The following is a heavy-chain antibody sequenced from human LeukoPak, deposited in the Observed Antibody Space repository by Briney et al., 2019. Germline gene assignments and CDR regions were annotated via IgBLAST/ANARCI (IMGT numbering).Heavy chain of an antibody. D-gene: IGHD2-21*01. CDR3: AREYCGGECYSGFDY. Sequence: GGSLRLSCAASRFTFNNYAMHWVRQAPGKGLEWVALLSNAGTYSSYADSVKGRFTISRDNSRNTLYLQMNGLRTDDTAVYYCAREYCGGECYSGFDYWGQGTLVTVSS. CDR2: LSNAGTYS. J-gene: IGHJ4*02. CDR1: RFTFNNYA. V-gene: IGHV3-30*04.